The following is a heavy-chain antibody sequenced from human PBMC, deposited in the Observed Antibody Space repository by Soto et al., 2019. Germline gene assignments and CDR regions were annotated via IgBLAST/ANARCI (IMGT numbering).Heavy chain of an antibody. CDR2: IGSNGGST. CDR3: VKGTWEVPAASDAFEI. CDR1: GFGFSGHA. Sequence: GGSLRLSCSASGFGFSGHAMHWLRQGPLTGLEYVSGIGSNGGSTYSADSVKGRFTISRDNPKDTLYLEMRSLRTEDTAIYYCVKGTWEVPAASDAFEIWGQGTMVTVSS. J-gene: IGHJ3*02. D-gene: IGHD2-2*01. V-gene: IGHV3-64D*06.